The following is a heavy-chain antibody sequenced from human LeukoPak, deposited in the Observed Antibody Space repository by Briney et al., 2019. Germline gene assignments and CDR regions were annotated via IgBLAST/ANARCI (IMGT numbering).Heavy chain of an antibody. J-gene: IGHJ3*02. CDR1: GFTVSSNY. CDR2: IYSGGST. D-gene: IGHD2-21*02. V-gene: IGHV3-53*01. Sequence: GGSLRLSCAASGFTVSSNYMSWVRQAPGKGLEWVSVIYSGGSTYYADSVKGRFTISRDNSKNTLYLQMNSLRAEDTAVYYCARVHTGAYCGGDCYPRVFDIGGQGTMVTVSS. CDR3: ARVHTGAYCGGDCYPRVFDI.